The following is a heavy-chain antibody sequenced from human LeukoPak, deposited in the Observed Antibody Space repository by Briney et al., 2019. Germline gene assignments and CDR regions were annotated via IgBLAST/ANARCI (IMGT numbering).Heavy chain of an antibody. Sequence: ASVKVSCKTSGYTFSNYYIHWLRQAPGQGLECMGRINPNTGGANYAQNFQGRVTMTRDTSTSTAYTDLSRLTSDDTAIYYCAITYSNNAFDVWGQGTVVTVSS. V-gene: IGHV1-2*06. CDR3: AITYSNNAFDV. CDR2: INPNTGGA. D-gene: IGHD2-15*01. J-gene: IGHJ3*01. CDR1: GYTFSNYY.